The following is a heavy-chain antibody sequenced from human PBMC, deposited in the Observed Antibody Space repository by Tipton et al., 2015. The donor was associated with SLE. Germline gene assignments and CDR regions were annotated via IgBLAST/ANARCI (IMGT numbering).Heavy chain of an antibody. V-gene: IGHV3-49*03. D-gene: IGHD4-11*01. CDR3: IGAVTSGGAFDI. CDR1: GFTFGDYA. CDR2: IRSKAYGGTT. J-gene: IGHJ3*02. Sequence: SLRLSCTASGFTFGDYAMSWFRQAPGKGLEWVGFIRSKAYGGTTEYAASVKGRFTTSRDDSKSIAYLQMNSLKTEDTAVYYCIGAVTSGGAFDIWGQGTMVTVSS.